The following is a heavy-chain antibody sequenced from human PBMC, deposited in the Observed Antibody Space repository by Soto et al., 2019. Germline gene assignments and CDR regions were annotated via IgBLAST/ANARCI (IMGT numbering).Heavy chain of an antibody. D-gene: IGHD1-20*01. V-gene: IGHV1-69*13. CDR1: GGTFSSYA. CDR2: IIPIFGTA. Sequence: SVKVSCKASGGTFSSYAISWVRQAPGQGLEWMGGIIPIFGTANYAQKFQGRVTITADESTSTAFMELSSLRSEDTAVYYCARSSNWNDPSFDYWGQGTLVTVSS. J-gene: IGHJ4*02. CDR3: ARSSNWNDPSFDY.